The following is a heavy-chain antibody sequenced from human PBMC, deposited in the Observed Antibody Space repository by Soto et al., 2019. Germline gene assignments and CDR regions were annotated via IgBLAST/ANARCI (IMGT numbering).Heavy chain of an antibody. CDR3: AKDIAAATYYFDY. CDR2: ISYDGSNK. Sequence: SLRLSCAASGFPFSSYGMHWVRQAPGKGLEWVAVISYDGSNKYYADSVKGRFTISRDNSKNTLYLQMNSLRAEDTAVYYCAKDIAAATYYFDYWGQGTLVTVSS. D-gene: IGHD6-13*01. J-gene: IGHJ4*02. V-gene: IGHV3-30*18. CDR1: GFPFSSYG.